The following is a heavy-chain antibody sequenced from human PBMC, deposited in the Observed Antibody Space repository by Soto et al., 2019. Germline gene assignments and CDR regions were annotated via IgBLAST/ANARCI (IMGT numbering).Heavy chain of an antibody. CDR3: ARTDRDFYGLDV. V-gene: IGHV3-13*05. CDR2: ISAAGDP. J-gene: IGHJ6*02. CDR1: GFTFRNYD. Sequence: VQLVESRGGLVQPGGSLRLSCEASGFTFRNYDMHWVRQGTGKGLEWVSGISAAGDPDYADAVEGRFTISRENAQNSFFLQMNSLRVGDTAVYYCARTDRDFYGLDVMGQGTTVIVSS.